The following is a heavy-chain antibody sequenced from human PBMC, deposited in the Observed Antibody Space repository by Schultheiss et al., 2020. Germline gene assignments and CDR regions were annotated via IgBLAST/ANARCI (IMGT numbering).Heavy chain of an antibody. V-gene: IGHV4-61*05. J-gene: IGHJ6*03. Sequence: SETLSLTCTVSGGSISSSSYYWGWVRQPPGKGLEWIGYIYYSGSTDYNPSLKSRVTISVDTSKNQFSLKLSSVTAADTAVYYCARSPSSWYYYYMDVWGRGTTVTVSS. CDR2: IYYSGST. CDR3: ARSPSSWYYYYMDV. CDR1: GGSISSSSYY. D-gene: IGHD6-13*01.